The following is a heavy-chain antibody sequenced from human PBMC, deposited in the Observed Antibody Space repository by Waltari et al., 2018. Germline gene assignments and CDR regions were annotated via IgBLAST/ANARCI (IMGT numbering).Heavy chain of an antibody. Sequence: VQLVESGGGLVQPGRSLRLSCAASGFHFSRTAMYWVRQAPGKGLDWVGRISYDGGNKCYADSVKGRFTISRDKSKITLYLQMNSLRAEDTAVYYCARDQQGDAFDIWGQGTMVTVSS. D-gene: IGHD6-13*01. J-gene: IGHJ3*02. CDR2: ISYDGGNK. CDR3: ARDQQGDAFDI. CDR1: GFHFSRTA. V-gene: IGHV3-30-3*01.